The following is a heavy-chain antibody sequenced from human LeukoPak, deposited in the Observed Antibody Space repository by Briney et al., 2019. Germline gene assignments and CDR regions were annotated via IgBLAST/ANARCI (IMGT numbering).Heavy chain of an antibody. Sequence: GGSLRLSCAASGFTFSSYGMHWVGQAPGKGLEGVAVICYDGSNKYYADSVKDRFTISRDNSKNTLYLQMNSLRAEDTAVYYCARADIVVVPAAIGFDYWGQGTLVTVPS. D-gene: IGHD2-2*02. J-gene: IGHJ4*02. CDR2: ICYDGSNK. V-gene: IGHV3-33*01. CDR1: GFTFSSYG. CDR3: ARADIVVVPAAIGFDY.